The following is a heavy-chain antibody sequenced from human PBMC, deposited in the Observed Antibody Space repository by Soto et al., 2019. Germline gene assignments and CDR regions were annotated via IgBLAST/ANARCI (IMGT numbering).Heavy chain of an antibody. CDR1: GGSISSYY. J-gene: IGHJ5*02. CDR3: ASTYCSSTSCSWFDP. V-gene: IGHV4-59*01. CDR2: IYYSGST. D-gene: IGHD2-2*01. Sequence: SETLSLTCTVSGGSISSYYWSWIRQPPGKGLEWIGYIYYSGSTNYNPSLKSRVTISVDTSKNQFSLKLSSVTAADTAVYYCASTYCSSTSCSWFDPWGQGTLVTVS.